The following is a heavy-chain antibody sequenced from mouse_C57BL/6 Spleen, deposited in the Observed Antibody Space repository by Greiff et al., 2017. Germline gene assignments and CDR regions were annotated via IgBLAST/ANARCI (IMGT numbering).Heavy chain of an antibody. J-gene: IGHJ1*03. CDR1: GYTFTSYW. D-gene: IGHD1-1*01. CDR3: ARDGDYGSSDWYFDV. V-gene: IGHV1-64*01. CDR2: IHPNSGST. Sequence: QVQLQQPGAELVKPGASVKLSCKASGYTFTSYWMHWVKQRPGQGLEWIGMIHPNSGSTNYNEKFKSKATLTVDKSSSTAYMQLSSLTSEDSAVYYCARDGDYGSSDWYFDVWGTGTTVTVSS.